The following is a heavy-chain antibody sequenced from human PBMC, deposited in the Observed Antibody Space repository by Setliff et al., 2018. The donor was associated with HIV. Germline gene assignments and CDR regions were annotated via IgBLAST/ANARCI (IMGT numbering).Heavy chain of an antibody. CDR3: ARVARMHPFDP. J-gene: IGHJ5*02. V-gene: IGHV4-59*11. CDR2: VYYGGST. Sequence: PSETLSLTCSVSGGSTSSHYWSWIRQPPGKGLEWIGYVYYGGSTTYNPSLKSRVTISVDTSKNQFSLKLSSVTAADTAVYYCARVARMHPFDPWGRGALVTVSS. CDR1: GGSTSSHY.